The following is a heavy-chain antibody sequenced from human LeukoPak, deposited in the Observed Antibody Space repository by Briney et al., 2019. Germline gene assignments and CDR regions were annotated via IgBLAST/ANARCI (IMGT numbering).Heavy chain of an antibody. CDR2: INHSGST. Sequence: SETLSLTCTVSGGSISSYYWSWIRQPPGKGLEWTGEINHSGSTNYNPSLKSRVTISVDTSRDQFSLKLSSVTAADTAVYYCARHSWQQLVRWIIGYYYYMDVWGKGTTVTISS. CDR3: ARHSWQQLVRWIIGYYYYMDV. D-gene: IGHD6-13*01. CDR1: GGSISSYY. V-gene: IGHV4-34*01. J-gene: IGHJ6*03.